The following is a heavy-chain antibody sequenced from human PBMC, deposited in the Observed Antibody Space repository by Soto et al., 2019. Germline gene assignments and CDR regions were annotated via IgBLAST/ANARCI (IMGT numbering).Heavy chain of an antibody. J-gene: IGHJ5*02. V-gene: IGHV1-69*06. CDR2: IIPIFGTA. CDR1: GGTFSSYA. D-gene: IGHD1-26*01. CDR3: ARALVSGIVGDTGWFDP. Sequence: QVQLVQSGAEVKKPGSSVKVSCKASGGTFSSYAISWVRQAPGQGLEWMGGIIPIFGTANYAQKFQGRVTITADKSTSTAYMELSSLRSEDTAVYYCARALVSGIVGDTGWFDPWGQGTLVTVSS.